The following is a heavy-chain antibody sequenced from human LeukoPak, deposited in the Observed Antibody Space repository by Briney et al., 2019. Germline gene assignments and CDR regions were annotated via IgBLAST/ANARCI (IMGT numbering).Heavy chain of an antibody. Sequence: ASVKVSCKASGYTFTSYGISWVRQAPGQGLEWMGWISAYNGNTNYAQKLQGRVTMTTDTSTSTAYMELRSLRSDDTAVYYCARVPGYYPYYDSSGYYYISFDYWGQGTLVTVSS. J-gene: IGHJ4*02. CDR2: ISAYNGNT. D-gene: IGHD3-22*01. CDR1: GYTFTSYG. V-gene: IGHV1-18*01. CDR3: ARVPGYYPYYDSSGYYYISFDY.